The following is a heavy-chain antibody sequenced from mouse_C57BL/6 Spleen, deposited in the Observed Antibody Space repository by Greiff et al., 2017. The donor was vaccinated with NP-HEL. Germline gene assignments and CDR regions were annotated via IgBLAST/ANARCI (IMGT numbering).Heavy chain of an antibody. Sequence: EVKLLESGPGLVKPSQSLSLTCSVTGYSITSGYYWNWIRQFPGNKLEWMGYISYDGSNNYNPSLKNRISITRDTSKNQFFLKLNSVTTEDTATYYCAREGGYYDYFDVWGTGTTVTVSS. J-gene: IGHJ1*03. CDR2: ISYDGSN. D-gene: IGHD2-3*01. V-gene: IGHV3-6*01. CDR3: AREGGYYDYFDV. CDR1: GYSITSGYY.